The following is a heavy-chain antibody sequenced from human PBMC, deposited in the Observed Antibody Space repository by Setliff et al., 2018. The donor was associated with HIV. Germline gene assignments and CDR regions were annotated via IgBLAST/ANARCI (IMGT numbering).Heavy chain of an antibody. V-gene: IGHV3-23*01. CDR1: GFTFSSYW. CDR3: AKSGYCGSSTCRNFYYYMDV. CDR2: ISGSGVTT. D-gene: IGHD2-2*01. Sequence: GGSLRLSCAASGFTFSSYWMHWVRQAPGKGLEWVSAISGSGVTTHYADSVKGGFTISRDNSRNTLYVQMNSLRAEDTAVYYCAKSGYCGSSTCRNFYYYMDVWGKGTTVTVSS. J-gene: IGHJ6*03.